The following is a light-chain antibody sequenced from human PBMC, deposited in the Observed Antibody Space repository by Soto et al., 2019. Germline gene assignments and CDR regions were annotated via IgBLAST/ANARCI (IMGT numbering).Light chain of an antibody. CDR1: SRDVGGYKY. CDR2: EVN. CDR3: SSYTGGSSLGEM. Sequence: QSALTQPASVSGSPGQSITISCTGTSRDVGGYKYVSWYQQHPGKHPKAMIHEVNNRPSGVSDRFSCSKSGNTASLAISGRQDEDEAVYFCSSYTGGSSLGEMFGVGTKLTVL. J-gene: IGLJ3*02. V-gene: IGLV2-14*01.